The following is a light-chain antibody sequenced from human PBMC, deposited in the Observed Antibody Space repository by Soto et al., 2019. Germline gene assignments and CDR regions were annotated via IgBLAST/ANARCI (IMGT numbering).Light chain of an antibody. CDR1: QDVSSW. V-gene: IGKV1-12*01. CDR2: AAS. CDR3: QQTNDFPAIT. J-gene: IGKJ5*01. Sequence: DIQMTQSPSSVSASVGDRVTITCRASQDVSSWLAWYQQKPGQAPKLLIYAASNLQSGVPSRFSGSGSGADFTLTISSLQPDDFATYYCQQTNDFPAITFGQGTRLEIK.